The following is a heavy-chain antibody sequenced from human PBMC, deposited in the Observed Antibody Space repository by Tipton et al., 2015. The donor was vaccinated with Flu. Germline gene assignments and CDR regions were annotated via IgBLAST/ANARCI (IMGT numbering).Heavy chain of an antibody. V-gene: IGHV3-11*01. J-gene: IGHJ5*02. D-gene: IGHD6-13*01. Sequence: GSLRLSCAASGFTFSDYYMSWIRQAPGKGLEWVSYISSSGNTKYYADSVKGRFTISRDNAKNSLYLQMNSLRAEDTAVYYCARDSSSSNNWFDPWGQGTLVTVSS. CDR3: ARDSSSSNNWFDP. CDR2: ISSSGNTK. CDR1: GFTFSDYY.